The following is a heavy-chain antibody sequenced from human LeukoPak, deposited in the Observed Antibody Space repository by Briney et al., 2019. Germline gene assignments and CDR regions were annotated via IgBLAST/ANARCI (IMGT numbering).Heavy chain of an antibody. V-gene: IGHV3-74*01. J-gene: IGHJ4*02. CDR1: GFTFSSYW. CDR2: ISSDGSST. D-gene: IGHD6-13*01. CDR3: ARGSPGYSSSYFDY. Sequence: PGGSLRLSCAASGFTFSSYWMHWVRQAPGKGLVWVSRISSDGSSTYYADSVKGRFTISRDNAKNTLYLQMDSLRAEDTAVYYCARGSPGYSSSYFDYWGQGTLVTVSS.